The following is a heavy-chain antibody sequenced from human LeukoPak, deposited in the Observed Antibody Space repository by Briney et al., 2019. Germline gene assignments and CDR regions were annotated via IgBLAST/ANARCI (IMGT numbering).Heavy chain of an antibody. D-gene: IGHD3-22*01. J-gene: IGHJ4*02. V-gene: IGHV3-11*01. CDR3: ARWDYYDSSGYYY. CDR1: GFTFSDYY. Sequence: GGSLRLSCAASGFTFSDYYVSWIRQAPGKGLEWVSYISSSGSTIYYADSVKGRFTISRDNAKNSLYLQMNSLRAEDTAVYYCARWDYYDSSGYYYWGQGTLVTVSS. CDR2: ISSSGSTI.